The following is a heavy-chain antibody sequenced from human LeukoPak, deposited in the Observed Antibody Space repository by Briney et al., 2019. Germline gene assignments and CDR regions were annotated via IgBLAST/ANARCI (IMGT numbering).Heavy chain of an antibody. CDR2: IYSSGST. D-gene: IGHD3-22*01. V-gene: IGHV4-4*07. CDR3: ARDLSSGYYWFDP. CDR1: GGSISSYY. J-gene: IGHJ5*02. Sequence: PSETLSLTCTVSGGSISSYYWSWIRQPAGKGLEWIGRIYSSGSTNYNPSLKSRVTMSVDTSMNQFSLKLSSVTAADTVVYYCARDLSSGYYWFDPWGQGTLVTVSS.